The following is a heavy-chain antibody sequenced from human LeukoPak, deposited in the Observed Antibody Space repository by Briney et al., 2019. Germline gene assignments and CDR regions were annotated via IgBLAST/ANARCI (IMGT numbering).Heavy chain of an antibody. J-gene: IGHJ5*02. V-gene: IGHV3-15*01. Sequence: NAGGSLRLSCAASGFTFPNAWVSWLRQAPGKGLEWVGHIKSRTDGGTTDYAAPVKGRFTISRDDSENTLYLQMNSLKTEDTAVYYCATPGRIPEAANWFGPWGQGTLVTVSS. CDR1: GFTFPNAW. D-gene: IGHD6-13*01. CDR3: ATPGRIPEAANWFGP. CDR2: IKSRTDGGTT.